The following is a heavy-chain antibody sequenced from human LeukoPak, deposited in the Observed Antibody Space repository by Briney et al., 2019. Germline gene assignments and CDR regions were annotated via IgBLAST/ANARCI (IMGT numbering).Heavy chain of an antibody. CDR1: GFTFSNAW. CDR2: IKSKTDGGTT. CDR3: SRQQLVFDS. Sequence: GGSLRLSCAATGFTFSNAWMNWARQAPGKGPEWVGRIKSKTDGGTTDYAAPVNGRFTISRDDSKNTLYLQMNSLKIEDTAVYYCSRQQLVFDSWGQGTLVTVSS. V-gene: IGHV3-15*01. D-gene: IGHD6-13*01. J-gene: IGHJ4*02.